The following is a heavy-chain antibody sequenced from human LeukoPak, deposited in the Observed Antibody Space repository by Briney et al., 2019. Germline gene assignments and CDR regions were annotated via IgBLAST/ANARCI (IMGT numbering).Heavy chain of an antibody. D-gene: IGHD3-3*01. J-gene: IGHJ5*02. CDR1: GLTVTNAW. V-gene: IGHV3-15*07. Sequence: GGSLRLSCSASGLTVTNAWMNWVRQAPGEGLDWVGRIKSKTDGGTTDYAAPVKGRFTISRDDSKNTLYLQMNSLKTEDTAVYYCTTDVGEYYDFWSGYSYRWGQGTLVTVSS. CDR3: TTDVGEYYDFWSGYSYR. CDR2: IKSKTDGGTT.